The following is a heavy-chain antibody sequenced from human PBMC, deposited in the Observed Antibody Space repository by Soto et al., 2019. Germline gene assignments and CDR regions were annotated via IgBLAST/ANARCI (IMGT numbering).Heavy chain of an antibody. J-gene: IGHJ4*02. CDR3: ARERSNWNYLIDY. V-gene: IGHV4-30-4*01. Sequence: SGTLALTSTVSGGSINSGDYYWTLILQPPGKGLEWIGYIYYSGSTYYNPSPKSRVTISLDTSRNQFSLKLSSVTAADTAVYYCARERSNWNYLIDYWGQGTVVTVSS. CDR1: GGSINSGDYY. D-gene: IGHD1-7*01. CDR2: IYYSGST.